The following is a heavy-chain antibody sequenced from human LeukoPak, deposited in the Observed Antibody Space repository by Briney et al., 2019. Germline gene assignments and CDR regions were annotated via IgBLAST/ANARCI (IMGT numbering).Heavy chain of an antibody. CDR1: GGSISGTSYY. CDR2: FYPSGNT. V-gene: IGHV4-39*02. D-gene: IGHD2-2*01. J-gene: IGHJ5*02. Sequence: SETLPLTCSVSGGSISGTSYYWGWVRQPPGKGLERIGSFYPSGNTYYNPSLQSRVTISVDASKSHFSLSLSSVTAADTAVYYCVLMPRSWGQGTLVTVSS. CDR3: VLMPRS.